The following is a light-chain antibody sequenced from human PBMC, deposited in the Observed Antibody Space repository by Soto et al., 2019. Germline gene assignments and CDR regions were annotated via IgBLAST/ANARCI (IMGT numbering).Light chain of an antibody. Sequence: SYELTQPPSVSVSPGQTATITCSGDKLGDRSACWYQQKPGQSPIVVIYQDNKRPSGIPERFSGSNSGNTATLTISGTQTMDEADYYCQAWDSTTAIFGGGTKLTVL. J-gene: IGLJ2*01. CDR2: QDN. CDR3: QAWDSTTAI. CDR1: KLGDRS. V-gene: IGLV3-1*01.